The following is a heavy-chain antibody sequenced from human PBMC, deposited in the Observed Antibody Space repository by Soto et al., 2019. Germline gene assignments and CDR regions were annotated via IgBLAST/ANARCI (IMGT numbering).Heavy chain of an antibody. D-gene: IGHD6-19*01. Sequence: SETLSLTCTVSGGSISSYYWSWIRQPPGKGLEWIGYIYYSGSTNYNPSLKSRVTISVDTSKNQFSLKLSSVTAADTAVYYCARDEPWLYYWGQGTLLTVSS. V-gene: IGHV4-59*01. CDR1: GGSISSYY. CDR3: ARDEPWLYY. CDR2: IYYSGST. J-gene: IGHJ4*02.